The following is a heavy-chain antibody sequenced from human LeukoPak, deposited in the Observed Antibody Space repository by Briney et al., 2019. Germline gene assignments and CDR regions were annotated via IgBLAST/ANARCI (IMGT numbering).Heavy chain of an antibody. CDR3: AREGIAVAGTGDAFDI. CDR2: IIPIFGTA. CDR1: GGTFSSYA. V-gene: IGHV1-69*06. Sequence: ASVKVSCKASGGTFSSYAISWVRQAPGQGLEWMGGIIPIFGTANYAQKFQGRVTITADKSTSTAYMELSSLRSEDTAVYYCAREGIAVAGTGDAFDIWGQGTMVTVSS. D-gene: IGHD6-19*01. J-gene: IGHJ3*02.